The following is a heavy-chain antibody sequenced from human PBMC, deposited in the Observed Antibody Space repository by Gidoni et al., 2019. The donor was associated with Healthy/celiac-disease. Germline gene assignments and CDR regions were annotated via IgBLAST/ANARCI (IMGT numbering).Heavy chain of an antibody. CDR1: GFTFSSYA. Sequence: QVQLVESGGGVVPPGRSLRLSCAASGFTFSSYAMHWVRQAPGKGLEWVAVISYDGSNKYYADSVKGRFTISRDNSKNTLYLQMNSLRAEDTAVYYCARERWIQLWLDGMDVWGQGTTVTVSS. D-gene: IGHD5-18*01. V-gene: IGHV3-30-3*01. CDR3: ARERWIQLWLDGMDV. CDR2: ISYDGSNK. J-gene: IGHJ6*02.